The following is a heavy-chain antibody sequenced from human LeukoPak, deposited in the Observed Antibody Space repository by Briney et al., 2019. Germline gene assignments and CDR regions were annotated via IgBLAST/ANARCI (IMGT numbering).Heavy chain of an antibody. V-gene: IGHV4-59*01. J-gene: IGHJ5*02. CDR1: GGSISSYY. Sequence: SETLSLTCTVSGGSISSYYWSWIRQPPGKGLEWIGYIYYSGSTNYNPSLKSRGTISVDTSKNQFSLKLSSVTAADTAVYYCARGTGQDGQWLYPNIDPWGQGTLVTVSS. D-gene: IGHD6-19*01. CDR3: ARGTGQDGQWLYPNIDP. CDR2: IYYSGST.